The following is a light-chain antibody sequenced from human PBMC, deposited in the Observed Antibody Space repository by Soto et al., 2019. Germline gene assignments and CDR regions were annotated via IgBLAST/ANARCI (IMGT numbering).Light chain of an antibody. V-gene: IGLV2-14*01. CDR3: SSKTSSSSPFV. J-gene: IGLJ1*01. CDR1: TSDVGAYNY. Sequence: QSALTQPACVSGSPGQSITISCTGSTSDVGAYNYVSWYKHHPGQAPQLMINEVSNRPSGVSNRFSGSKSGNMASLTISGLQADDEGDYYCSSKTSSSSPFVFGTGTKLTVL. CDR2: EVS.